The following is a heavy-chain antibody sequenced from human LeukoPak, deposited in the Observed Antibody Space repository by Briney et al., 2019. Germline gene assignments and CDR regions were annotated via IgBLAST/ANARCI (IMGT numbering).Heavy chain of an antibody. CDR3: ARDSPYYDSSGYYNGFGY. Sequence: GGSLRLSCAASGFTFTNYWMSWVRQAPGKGLELVANIKQDRSEKYYVDSVKGRFTISRDNAKNTLYLQMNSLRAEDTAVYYCARDSPYYDSSGYYNGFGYWGQGTLVTVSS. CDR2: IKQDRSEK. D-gene: IGHD3-22*01. V-gene: IGHV3-7*01. CDR1: GFTFTNYW. J-gene: IGHJ4*02.